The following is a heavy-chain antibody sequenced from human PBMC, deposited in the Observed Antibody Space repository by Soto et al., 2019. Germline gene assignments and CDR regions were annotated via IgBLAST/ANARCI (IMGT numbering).Heavy chain of an antibody. J-gene: IGHJ6*02. D-gene: IGHD3-10*01. CDR3: ARVMVRGVRYYYYGMAV. CDR1: GGSVSSGSYY. Sequence: PSETLSLTCTVSGGSVSSGSYYWSWIRQPPGKGLEWIGYIYYSGSTNYNPSLKSRVTISVDTSKNQFSLKLSSVTAADTAVYYCARVMVRGVRYYYYGMAVSGQGTTVPVSS. CDR2: IYYSGST. V-gene: IGHV4-61*01.